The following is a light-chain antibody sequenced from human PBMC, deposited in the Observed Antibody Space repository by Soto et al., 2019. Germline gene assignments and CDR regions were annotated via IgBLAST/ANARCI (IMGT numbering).Light chain of an antibody. CDR3: QSYDSSNQGV. CDR2: DDN. J-gene: IGLJ3*02. Sequence: NFMLTQPHSVSESPGKTVTISCTRSSGSIASNYVQWYQQRPGSAPTTVIYDDNQRPSGVPDRFSGSIDRSSNSASLTISGLKTEDEADYYCQSYDSSNQGVFGGGTQLTVL. CDR1: SGSIASNY. V-gene: IGLV6-57*04.